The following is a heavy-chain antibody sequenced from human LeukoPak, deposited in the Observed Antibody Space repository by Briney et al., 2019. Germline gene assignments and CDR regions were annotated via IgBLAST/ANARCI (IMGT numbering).Heavy chain of an antibody. V-gene: IGHV3-23*01. CDR2: ISTSGGNT. CDR3: ATTKQARRYFDY. D-gene: IGHD1-1*01. J-gene: IGHJ4*02. Sequence: GGSLRLSCAGSGFTFSSNALSWVRQAPGKGLGWVSAISTSGGNTYYADSVRGRFTISRDNSKNTLYLQMNTLRAEDTAVYCATTKQARRYFDYWGQGTLVTVSS. CDR1: GFTFSSNA.